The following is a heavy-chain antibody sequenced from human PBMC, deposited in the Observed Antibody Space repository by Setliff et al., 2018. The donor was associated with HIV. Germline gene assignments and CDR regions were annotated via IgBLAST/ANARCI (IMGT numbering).Heavy chain of an antibody. CDR3: ARGLWAPGLGEGAFDI. J-gene: IGHJ3*02. CDR1: GGSISSGNYY. Sequence: SETLSLTCTVSGGSISSGNYYWSWMRQPAGKGLEWIGHIYISRYTNHNPSLKSRVTILVDTSKNQFSLNLTSVTAADTAVYFCARGLWAPGLGEGAFDIWGQGTTVTVSS. CDR2: IYISRYT. D-gene: IGHD3-16*01. V-gene: IGHV4-61*09.